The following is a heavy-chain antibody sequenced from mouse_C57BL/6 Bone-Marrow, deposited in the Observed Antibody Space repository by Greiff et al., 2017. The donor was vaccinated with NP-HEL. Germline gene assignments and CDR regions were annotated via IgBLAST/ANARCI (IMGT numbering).Heavy chain of an antibody. CDR2: IDPETGGT. Sequence: QVQLQQSGAELVRPGASVTLSCKASGYTFTDYEMHWVKQTPVHGLEWIGAIDPETGGTAYTQKFKGKAILTADKSSSTAYMALRSLTSEDSAVYYCTRGYGSSYVPYYYAMDYWGQGTSVTVSS. V-gene: IGHV1-15*01. CDR3: TRGYGSSYVPYYYAMDY. D-gene: IGHD1-1*01. J-gene: IGHJ4*01. CDR1: GYTFTDYE.